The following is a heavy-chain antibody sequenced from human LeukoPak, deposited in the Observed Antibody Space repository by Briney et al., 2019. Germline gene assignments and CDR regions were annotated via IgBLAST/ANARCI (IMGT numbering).Heavy chain of an antibody. J-gene: IGHJ4*02. Sequence: GGSLRLSCAASGFNFQIYAMHWVRQAPGKGLEWVAIISYGGDNKYYADSVKGLFTISRDNSKSMLYLQMNGLRPEDTAVYYCSRDGPRDYDILTALDYWGQGTVVSVSS. CDR3: SRDGPRDYDILTALDY. D-gene: IGHD3-9*01. V-gene: IGHV3-30*04. CDR1: GFNFQIYA. CDR2: ISYGGDNK.